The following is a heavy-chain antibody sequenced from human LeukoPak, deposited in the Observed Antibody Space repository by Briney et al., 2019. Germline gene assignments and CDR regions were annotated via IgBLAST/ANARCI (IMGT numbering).Heavy chain of an antibody. J-gene: IGHJ4*02. D-gene: IGHD3-22*01. Sequence: PGGSLRLSCAASGFTFSSYRMHWVRPAPGKGLVWVSRINSDGSSTSYADSVKGRVTISRDNAKNTLYLQMNSLRAEDTAVYYCARRHDYDSSWPFDYWGQGTLVTVSS. CDR2: INSDGSST. CDR1: GFTFSSYR. V-gene: IGHV3-74*01. CDR3: ARRHDYDSSWPFDY.